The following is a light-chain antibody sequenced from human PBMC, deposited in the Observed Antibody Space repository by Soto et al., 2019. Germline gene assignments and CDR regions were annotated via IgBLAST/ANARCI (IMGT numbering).Light chain of an antibody. CDR3: QVYGSSPKT. V-gene: IGKV3-20*01. J-gene: IGKJ1*01. CDR2: GAS. CDR1: QTVSSNY. Sequence: EIVLTQSPVPLSLSPGERATLSCSATQTVSSNYLAWYQQKPGQAPTLLIHGASTRATGIPDRFSGSGSGTDFTLTISRLEPEDFAVYYCQVYGSSPKTFGQGTKVDIK.